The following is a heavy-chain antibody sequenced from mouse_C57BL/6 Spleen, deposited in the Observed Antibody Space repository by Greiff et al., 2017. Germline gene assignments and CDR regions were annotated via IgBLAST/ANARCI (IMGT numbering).Heavy chain of an antibody. Sequence: QVQLQQPGAELVMPGASVKLSCKASGYTFTSYWMHWVKQRPGQGLEWIGEIDPSDSYTNYNQKFKGKSTLTVDKSSSTAYMQLSSLTSEDSAVYYCARRGDFDYGGQGTTLTVYS. V-gene: IGHV1-69*01. CDR1: GYTFTSYW. CDR2: IDPSDSYT. J-gene: IGHJ2*01. CDR3: ARRGDFDY.